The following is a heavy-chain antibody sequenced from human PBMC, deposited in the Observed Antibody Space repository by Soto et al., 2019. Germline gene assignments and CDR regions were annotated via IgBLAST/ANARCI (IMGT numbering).Heavy chain of an antibody. CDR1: GGTFSSYT. CDR3: ARGGDIVATIAFDY. V-gene: IGHV1-69*02. CDR2: IIPILGIA. D-gene: IGHD5-12*01. Sequence: QVQLVQSGAEVKKPGSSVKVSCTASGGTFSSYTISWVRQAPGQGLEWMGRIIPILGIANYAQKFQGRVTITADKSTSTAYMELSSLRSEDTAVYYCARGGDIVATIAFDYWGQGTLVTVSS. J-gene: IGHJ4*02.